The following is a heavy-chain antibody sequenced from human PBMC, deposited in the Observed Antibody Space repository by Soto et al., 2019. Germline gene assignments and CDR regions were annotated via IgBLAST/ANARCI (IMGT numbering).Heavy chain of an antibody. CDR3: AREGLVLVPTTVNSDYYYYAMDV. D-gene: IGHD2-2*01. J-gene: IGHJ6*02. CDR1: GGTFSSYT. V-gene: IGHV1-69*13. Sequence: ASVKVSCQASGGTFSSYTISWVRQAPGQGLEWMGGIIPRSATSNYAQKFQGRVTITADESTNTAYMELSSLRSEDTAVYYCAREGLVLVPTTVNSDYYYYAMDVWGQGTTVTVSS. CDR2: IIPRSATS.